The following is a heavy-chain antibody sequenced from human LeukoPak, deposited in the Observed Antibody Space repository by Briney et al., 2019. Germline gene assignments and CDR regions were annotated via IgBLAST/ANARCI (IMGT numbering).Heavy chain of an antibody. D-gene: IGHD2-2*01. CDR2: INPNSGGT. CDR1: GYTFTGYY. Sequence: ASVKVSCKASGYTFTGYYMHWVRQAPGQGLEWMGWINPNSGGTNYAQKFQGRVTMTRDTSISTAYMELGRLRSDDTAVYYCARDPVVPASNWFDPWGQGTLVTVSS. CDR3: ARDPVVPASNWFDP. V-gene: IGHV1-2*02. J-gene: IGHJ5*02.